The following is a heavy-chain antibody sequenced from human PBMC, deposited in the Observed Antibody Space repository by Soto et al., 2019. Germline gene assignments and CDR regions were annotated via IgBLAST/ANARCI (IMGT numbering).Heavy chain of an antibody. D-gene: IGHD4-17*01. Sequence: QVQLVESGGGVVQPGRSLRLSCAASGFTFSSYGMHWVRQAPGKGLEWVAVIWYDGSNKYYADSVKGRFTISRDNSKNTLYLQMNSLRAEDTAVYYCARASSNYGDHYYDYGMDVWGQGTTVTVSS. V-gene: IGHV3-33*01. J-gene: IGHJ6*02. CDR2: IWYDGSNK. CDR3: ARASSNYGDHYYDYGMDV. CDR1: GFTFSSYG.